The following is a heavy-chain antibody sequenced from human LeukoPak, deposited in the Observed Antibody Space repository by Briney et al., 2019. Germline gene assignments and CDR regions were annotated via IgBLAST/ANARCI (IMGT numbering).Heavy chain of an antibody. CDR1: GFTFGTFG. V-gene: IGHV3-23*01. CDR3: TRELVSSGTGYFDL. Sequence: TGGSLRLSCEASGFTFGTFGMAWVRQSPGKGLQWASGITGSSTWTYYAASVKGRFTVSRDNSQNTLHLQMNSLRADDTAVYYCTRELVSSGTGYFDLWGRGTLVTVSS. CDR2: ITGSSTWT. J-gene: IGHJ2*01. D-gene: IGHD3-10*01.